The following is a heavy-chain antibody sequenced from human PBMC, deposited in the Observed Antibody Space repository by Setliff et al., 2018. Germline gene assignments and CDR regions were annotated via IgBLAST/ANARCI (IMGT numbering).Heavy chain of an antibody. D-gene: IGHD1-26*01. CDR1: GGSISSGTYY. Sequence: SETLSLTCTVSGGSISSGTYYWSWIRQPAGKGLEWIGRLHTSGSIDYNPSLKSRVTISVDTSKNQFSLKLRSVTAADTAVYFCARDNTMVGATDYWGLGTLVTVSS. V-gene: IGHV4-61*02. J-gene: IGHJ4*02. CDR2: LHTSGSI. CDR3: ARDNTMVGATDY.